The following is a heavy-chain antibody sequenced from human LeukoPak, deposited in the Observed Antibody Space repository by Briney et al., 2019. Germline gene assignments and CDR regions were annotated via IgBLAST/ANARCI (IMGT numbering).Heavy chain of an antibody. D-gene: IGHD2-2*01. Sequence: GRSLRLSCAASGFTFDDYAMHWVRQAPGKGLEWVSGISWNSGSIGYADSVKGRFTISRDNAKSSLYLQMNSLRAEDTALYYCAKSTSVRALYYYYGMDVWGQGTTVTVSS. CDR1: GFTFDDYA. CDR3: AKSTSVRALYYYYGMDV. V-gene: IGHV3-9*01. CDR2: ISWNSGSI. J-gene: IGHJ6*02.